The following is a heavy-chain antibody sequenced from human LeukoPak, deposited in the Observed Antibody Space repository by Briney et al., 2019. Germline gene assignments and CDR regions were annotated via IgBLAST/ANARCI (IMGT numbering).Heavy chain of an antibody. CDR3: ARIRLRLIVVVIDNWFDP. CDR2: IYYSGST. J-gene: IGHJ5*02. D-gene: IGHD3-22*01. Sequence: PSETLSLTCTVPGGSISSSSYYWGWIRQPPGKGLEWIGSIYYSGSTFYNPSLKSRVTISVDTSKNQFSLKLSSVTAADTAVYYCARIRLRLIVVVIDNWFDPWAREPWSPSPQ. V-gene: IGHV4-39*01. CDR1: GGSISSSSYY.